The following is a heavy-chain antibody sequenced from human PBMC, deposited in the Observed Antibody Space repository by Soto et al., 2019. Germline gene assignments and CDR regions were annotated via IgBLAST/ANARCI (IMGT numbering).Heavy chain of an antibody. Sequence: PSETLSLTCTVSGGSISSGGYYWSWIRQPPGKGLEWIGYIYYSGSTYYNPSLKSRVTISVDTSKNQFSLKLSSVTAADTAVYYCARDTEGTGWFDPWGQGTLVTVSS. D-gene: IGHD1-1*01. J-gene: IGHJ5*02. CDR2: IYYSGST. CDR1: GGSISSGGYY. V-gene: IGHV4-30-4*01. CDR3: ARDTEGTGWFDP.